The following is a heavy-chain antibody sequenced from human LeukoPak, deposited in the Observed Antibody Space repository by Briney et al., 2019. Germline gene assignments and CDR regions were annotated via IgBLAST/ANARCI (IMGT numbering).Heavy chain of an antibody. J-gene: IGHJ4*02. V-gene: IGHV3-74*01. CDR3: AKDSAGYYYLPRVDY. CDR2: INSDGRST. CDR1: GFTFSSYW. Sequence: GGSLRLSCAASGFTFSSYWMHWVRQAPGKGLVWVSRINSDGRSTSYADSVKGRFTISRDNSKNTLYLQMNSLRAEDTAVYYCAKDSAGYYYLPRVDYWGQGTLVTVSS. D-gene: IGHD3-22*01.